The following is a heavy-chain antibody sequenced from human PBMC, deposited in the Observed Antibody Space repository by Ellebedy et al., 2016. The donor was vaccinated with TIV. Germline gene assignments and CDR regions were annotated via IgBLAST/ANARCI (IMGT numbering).Heavy chain of an antibody. CDR2: IIPIFGTA. CDR1: GGTFSSYA. J-gene: IGHJ4*02. V-gene: IGHV1-69*13. CDR3: ARGASVQGVRGVILSPVLGY. D-gene: IGHD3-10*01. Sequence: SVKVSCXASGGTFSSYAISWVRQAPGQGLEWMGGIIPIFGTANYAQKFQGRVTITADESTSTAYMELSSLRSEDTAVYYCARGASVQGVRGVILSPVLGYWGQGTLVTVSS.